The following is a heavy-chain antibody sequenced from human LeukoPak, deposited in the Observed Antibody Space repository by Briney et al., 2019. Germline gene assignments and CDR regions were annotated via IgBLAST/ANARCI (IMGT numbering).Heavy chain of an antibody. CDR3: ARDYDNSGLRHFDL. CDR2: IYYTGTT. D-gene: IGHD3-22*01. J-gene: IGHJ2*01. CDR1: GASISDCY. Sequence: SETLSLTCTVSGASISDCYWSWIRQPPGKGLEWIGYIYYTGTTKYNPSLTSRVTISVDTSKSQFSVKLSSVTAADTAVYYCARDYDNSGLRHFDLWGRGTLVTVSS. V-gene: IGHV4-59*01.